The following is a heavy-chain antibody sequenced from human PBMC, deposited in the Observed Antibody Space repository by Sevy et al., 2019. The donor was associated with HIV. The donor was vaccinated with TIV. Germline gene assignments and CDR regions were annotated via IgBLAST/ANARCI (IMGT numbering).Heavy chain of an antibody. CDR2: ISSRGGST. D-gene: IGHD6-19*01. CDR3: AKAGVAVAGTFDLFYFDY. CDR1: GFTFSSYA. J-gene: IGHJ4*02. V-gene: IGHV3-23*01. Sequence: GESLKISCAASGFTFSSYAMSWVRQAPGKGLEWVSTISSRGGSTYYEGSVKGRFTISRDNSKNTLSLLMNSLRAEDTALYYCAKAGVAVAGTFDLFYFDYWGQGTLVTVSS.